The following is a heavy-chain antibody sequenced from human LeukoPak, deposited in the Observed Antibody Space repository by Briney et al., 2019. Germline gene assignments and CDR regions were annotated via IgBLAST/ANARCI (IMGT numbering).Heavy chain of an antibody. D-gene: IGHD3-22*01. CDR1: GGTFSSYA. CDR2: IIPIFGTA. J-gene: IGHJ3*02. Sequence: SVKVSCKASGGTFSSYAISWVRQAPGQGLEWMGRIIPIFGTANYAQKFQGRVTITTDESTSTAYMELSSLRSEDTAVYYCARARGITMTLAAFDIWGQGTMVTVPS. V-gene: IGHV1-69*05. CDR3: ARARGITMTLAAFDI.